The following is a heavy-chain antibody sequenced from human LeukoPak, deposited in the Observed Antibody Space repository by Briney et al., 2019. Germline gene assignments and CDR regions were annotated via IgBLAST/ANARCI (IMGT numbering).Heavy chain of an antibody. V-gene: IGHV4-4*07. CDR1: GGSISTYY. CDR3: AREGTTLMSSRGMDV. Sequence: SETLSLTCTVSGGSISTYYWSWIRQPAGKGLEWIGRINSGGSTNYNPSLKSRVTMSVDTAKNQFSLNLSSVTAADTAVYYCAREGTTLMSSRGMDVWGQGTTITVSS. D-gene: IGHD2-8*01. J-gene: IGHJ6*02. CDR2: INSGGST.